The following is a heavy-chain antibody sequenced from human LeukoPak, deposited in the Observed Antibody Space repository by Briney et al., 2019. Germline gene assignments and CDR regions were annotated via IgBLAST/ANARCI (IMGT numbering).Heavy chain of an antibody. V-gene: IGHV1-2*02. D-gene: IGHD1-1*01. J-gene: IGHJ4*02. Sequence: ASVKVSCKASGYTFTGYYMHWVRQAPGQGLEWMGWINPNSGGTNYAQKFQGRVTMTRDTCISTAYMELSRLRSDDTAVYYCARSLRYKASYYFDYWGQGTLVTVSS. CDR2: INPNSGGT. CDR1: GYTFTGYY. CDR3: ARSLRYKASYYFDY.